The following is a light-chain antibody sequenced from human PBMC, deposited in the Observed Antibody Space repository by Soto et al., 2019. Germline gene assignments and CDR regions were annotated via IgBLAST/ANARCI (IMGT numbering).Light chain of an antibody. Sequence: EIVLTQSPGTLSLSPGERATLSCRASQSVSSSYLVWYQQKPGQAPRLLIYGASSRATGVPDRFSGSGSGTDFTLTISRLEPEDFAVYYCLQYDTSPFTFGPGTKVDIK. CDR1: QSVSSSY. CDR3: LQYDTSPFT. V-gene: IGKV3-20*01. J-gene: IGKJ3*01. CDR2: GAS.